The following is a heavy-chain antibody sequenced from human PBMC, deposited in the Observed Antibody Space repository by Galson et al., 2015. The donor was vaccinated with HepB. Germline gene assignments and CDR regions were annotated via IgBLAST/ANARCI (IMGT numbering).Heavy chain of an antibody. CDR2: ISYDGSNK. CDR1: GFTFSSYG. D-gene: IGHD3-10*01. CDR3: AKDREINVLLWFGELQD. V-gene: IGHV3-30*18. Sequence: SLRLSCAASGFTFSSYGMHWVRQAPGKGLEWVAVISYDGSNKYYADSVKGRFTISRDNSKNTLYLQMNSLRAEDTAVYYCAKDREINVLLWFGELQDWGQGTLVTVSS. J-gene: IGHJ4*02.